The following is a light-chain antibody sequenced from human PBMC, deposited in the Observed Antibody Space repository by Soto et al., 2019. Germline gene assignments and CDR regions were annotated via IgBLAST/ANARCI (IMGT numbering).Light chain of an antibody. CDR2: DVT. Sequence: QSALTQPRSVSGSPGQSVTISCTGTSSDVGGYEYVSWYQQHPGKTPKVIIYDVTKWPSGVPDRFSGTKSGNTASLTISGLQAEDAADYYCCSYAGSYTGVFGGGTKLTVL. CDR1: SSDVGGYEY. J-gene: IGLJ3*02. CDR3: CSYAGSYTGV. V-gene: IGLV2-11*01.